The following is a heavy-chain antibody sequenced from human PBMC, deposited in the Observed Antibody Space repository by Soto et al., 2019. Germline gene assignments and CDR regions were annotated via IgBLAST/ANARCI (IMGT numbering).Heavy chain of an antibody. J-gene: IGHJ6*02. CDR1: GYTFTSYD. CDR2: MNPNSGNT. D-gene: IGHD5-12*01. CDR3: ARGRGHTYDHHGMDV. V-gene: IGHV1-8*02. Sequence: ASVKVSCKAAGYTFTSYDIHWVRQAAGQGLEWMGWMNPNSGNTATAKKFLGRVALTRSTSISTAYMELRNVISDDTAVYFCARGRGHTYDHHGMDVWGQGTTVTVYS.